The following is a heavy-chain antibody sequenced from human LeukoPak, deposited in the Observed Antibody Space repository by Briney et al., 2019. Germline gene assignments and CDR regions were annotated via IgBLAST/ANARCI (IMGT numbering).Heavy chain of an antibody. J-gene: IGHJ4*02. Sequence: GGSLRLSCETSGFNPRHYWMSWVRQAPGKGLEWVAVISYDGSNKYYADSVKGRFTISRDNSKNTLYLQMNSLRAEDTAVYYCAREYSSSWYPFDYWGQGTLVTVSS. V-gene: IGHV3-30*19. D-gene: IGHD6-13*01. CDR2: ISYDGSNK. CDR3: AREYSSSWYPFDY. CDR1: GFNPRHYW.